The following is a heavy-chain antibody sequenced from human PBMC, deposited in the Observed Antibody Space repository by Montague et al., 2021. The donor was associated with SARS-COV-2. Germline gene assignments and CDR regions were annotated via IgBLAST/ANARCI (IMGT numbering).Heavy chain of an antibody. J-gene: IGHJ5*02. Sequence: ETRSLTVTVSGGSISSSSYYWGWIRPPPGKGLEWIGSIYYSGSTYYNPSLKSRVTISVDTSKNQFSLKLSSVTAADTAVYYCARNPADYYGSGSYPTWENWFDPWGQGTLVTVSS. CDR1: GGSISSSSYY. D-gene: IGHD3-10*01. CDR3: ARNPADYYGSGSYPTWENWFDP. CDR2: IYYSGST. V-gene: IGHV4-39*01.